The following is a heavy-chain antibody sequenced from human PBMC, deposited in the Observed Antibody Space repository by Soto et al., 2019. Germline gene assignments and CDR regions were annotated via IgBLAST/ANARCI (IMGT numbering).Heavy chain of an antibody. CDR2: ISYDGSNK. V-gene: IGHV3-30*03. CDR1: GFTFSSYG. Sequence: ESGGGVVQPGRSLRLSCAASGFTFSSYGMHWVRQAPGKGLEWVAVISYDGSNKYYADSVKGRFTISRDNSKNTLYLQMNSLRAEDTAVYYCATGTGLRYFDWLLEFGYWGQGTLVTVSS. D-gene: IGHD3-9*01. CDR3: ATGTGLRYFDWLLEFGY. J-gene: IGHJ4*02.